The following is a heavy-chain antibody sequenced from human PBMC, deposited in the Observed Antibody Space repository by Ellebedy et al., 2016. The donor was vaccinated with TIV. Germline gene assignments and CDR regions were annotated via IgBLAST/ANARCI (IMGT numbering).Heavy chain of an antibody. V-gene: IGHV4-59*01. CDR3: AREGYDVFTGLSYGMDV. CDR1: GGSIGSYY. Sequence: PSETLSLTCTVSGGSIGSYYWSWIRQPPGKGLEWIGYIYYSGSTNYNPSLKSRVIISVDTSKNQFSLKLRSVTAADTAVYYCAREGYDVFTGLSYGMDVWGQGTTVTVSS. CDR2: IYYSGST. D-gene: IGHD3-9*01. J-gene: IGHJ6*02.